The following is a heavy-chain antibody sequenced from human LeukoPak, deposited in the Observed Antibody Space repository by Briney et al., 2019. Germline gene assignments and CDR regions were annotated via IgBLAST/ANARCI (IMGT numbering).Heavy chain of an antibody. J-gene: IGHJ4*02. V-gene: IGHV3-21*01. CDR2: ISSSSSYI. D-gene: IGHD3-22*01. CDR3: ARPDSSGYYTPDY. Sequence: GGSLRLSCAASGFTFSSYSMNWVRQAPGKGLEWVSSISSSSSYIYYADSVKGRFTISRDNAKNSLYLQMNSLRAEDTAVYYCARPDSSGYYTPDYWGQGTLVTVSS. CDR1: GFTFSSYS.